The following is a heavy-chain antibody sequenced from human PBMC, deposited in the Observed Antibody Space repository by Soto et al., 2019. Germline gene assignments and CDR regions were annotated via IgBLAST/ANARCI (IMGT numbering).Heavy chain of an antibody. CDR2: IYYSGST. Sequence: SETLSLTCTVSGGSISSRGYYWGWIRQPPGKGLEWIVTIYYSGSTYYNPSLKSRVTISVDTTKNQFSLKLSSVAAADTTVYYCARVSVVADANRRYYVDSWGQGTPVTVSS. D-gene: IGHD2-15*01. CDR1: GGSISSRGYY. V-gene: IGHV4-39*01. CDR3: ARVSVVADANRRYYVDS. J-gene: IGHJ4*02.